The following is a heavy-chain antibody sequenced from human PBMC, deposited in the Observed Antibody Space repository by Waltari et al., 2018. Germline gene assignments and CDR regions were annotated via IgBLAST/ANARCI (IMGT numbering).Heavy chain of an antibody. CDR1: GFAFIVYV. Sequence: EVQLVESGGGMLRPGGSLRLACAASGFAFIVYVLGWVRQVPGKGLEWVSGINWSGARTSYADSVMGRFTVSRDNAMNSLYLEMSSLRAEDTALYYCVREVFGSGWRESYFLDYWGQGTVVTVSS. V-gene: IGHV3-20*04. D-gene: IGHD6-19*01. J-gene: IGHJ4*02. CDR2: INWSGART. CDR3: VREVFGSGWRESYFLDY.